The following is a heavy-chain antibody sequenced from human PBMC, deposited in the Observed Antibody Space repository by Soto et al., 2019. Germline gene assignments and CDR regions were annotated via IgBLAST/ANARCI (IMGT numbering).Heavy chain of an antibody. CDR1: GFTFSSYA. Sequence: GGSLRLSCAASGFTFSSYAMSWVRQAPGKGLEWVSAISGSGGSTYYADSVKGRFTISRDNSKNTLYLQMNSLRAEDTAVYYCAKDFLRYCSSTSCSITNNFDYWGQGTLVTVSS. V-gene: IGHV3-23*01. D-gene: IGHD2-2*01. CDR2: ISGSGGST. CDR3: AKDFLRYCSSTSCSITNNFDY. J-gene: IGHJ4*02.